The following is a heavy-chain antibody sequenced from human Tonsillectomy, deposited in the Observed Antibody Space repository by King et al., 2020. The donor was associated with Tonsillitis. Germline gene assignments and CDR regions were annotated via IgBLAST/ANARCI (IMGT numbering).Heavy chain of an antibody. CDR1: GFTFSSYA. CDR3: ARGAPYYSGSFNYFDF. J-gene: IGHJ4*01. Sequence: VQLVESGGGLVQPGRSLRLSCAASGFTFSSYATHWVRQTPGKGLVWVALISYDESNKYYADSVKGRFTISRDNSKDTLYLQMNSLRAEDTAVYFCARGAPYYSGSFNYFDFWGLGTLVTVSS. CDR2: ISYDESNK. D-gene: IGHD5-12*01. V-gene: IGHV3-30*01.